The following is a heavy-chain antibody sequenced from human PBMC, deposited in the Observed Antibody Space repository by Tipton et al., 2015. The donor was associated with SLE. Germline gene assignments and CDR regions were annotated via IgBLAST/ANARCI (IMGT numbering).Heavy chain of an antibody. CDR3: ARGAQEGRRWLQPTPNNWFDP. J-gene: IGHJ5*02. CDR1: GGSISSYR. Sequence: TLSLTCTVSGGSISSYRWSWIRQPPGKGLEWIGYIYYSGSTNYNPSLKSRVTMSIDTSKNQFSLRLRSVTAADTAVYYCARGAQEGRRWLQPTPNNWFDPWGQGTLVTVSS. D-gene: IGHD5-24*01. CDR2: IYYSGST. V-gene: IGHV4-59*12.